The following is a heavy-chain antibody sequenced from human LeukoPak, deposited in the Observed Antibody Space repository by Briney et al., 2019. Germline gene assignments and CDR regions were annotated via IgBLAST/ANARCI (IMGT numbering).Heavy chain of an antibody. V-gene: IGHV4-61*05. D-gene: IGHD6-13*01. CDR2: IYYSGST. J-gene: IGHJ4*02. CDR3: ASGYSSSWYSPARFDY. Sequence: SETLSLTCTVSGGSISSNSYYWGWIRQPPGKGLEWIGYIYYSGSTNYNPSLKSRVTISVDTSKNQFSLKLSSVTAADTAVYYCASGYSSSWYSPARFDYWGQGTLVTVSS. CDR1: GGSISSNSYY.